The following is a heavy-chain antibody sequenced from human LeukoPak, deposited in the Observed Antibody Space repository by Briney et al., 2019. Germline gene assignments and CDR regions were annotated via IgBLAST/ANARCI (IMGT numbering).Heavy chain of an antibody. V-gene: IGHV3-48*03. J-gene: IGHJ3*02. D-gene: IGHD1-26*01. CDR2: ISSSGSTI. CDR3: AKGGIVGAYGAFDI. Sequence: GGSLRLSCAASGFTFSSYEMNWVRQAPGKGLEWVSYISSSGSTIYYADSVKGRFTISRDNSKNTLYLQMNSLRAEDTAVYYCAKGGIVGAYGAFDIWGQGTMVTVSS. CDR1: GFTFSSYE.